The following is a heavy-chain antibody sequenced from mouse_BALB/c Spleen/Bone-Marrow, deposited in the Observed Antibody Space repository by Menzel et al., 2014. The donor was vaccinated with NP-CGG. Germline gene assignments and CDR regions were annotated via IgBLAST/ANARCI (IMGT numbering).Heavy chain of an antibody. Sequence: QVQLLQPGAELVKPGDSVKFSCKASGYTFTSYYMYWVQQRPGQGLEWIGEINPSNGGTNFDERLSSKATLTVDKSSTTAYMKLSSLTSEDAAVYYCTREGDSPFAYWGQGTLVTVSA. D-gene: IGHD2-13*01. CDR1: GYTFTSYY. V-gene: IGHV1S81*02. CDR2: INPSNGGT. CDR3: TREGDSPFAY. J-gene: IGHJ3*01.